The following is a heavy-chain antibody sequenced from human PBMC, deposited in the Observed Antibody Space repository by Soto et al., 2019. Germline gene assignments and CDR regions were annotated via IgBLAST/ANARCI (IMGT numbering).Heavy chain of an antibody. CDR3: ARSPREYCSSTSCYLYWFDP. J-gene: IGHJ5*02. Sequence: GASVKVSCKASGGTFSSYAISWVRQAPGQGLEWMGGIIPIFGTANYAQKFQGRVTITADESTSTAYMELSSLRSEDTAVYYCARSPREYCSSTSCYLYWFDPWGQGTLVTVSS. D-gene: IGHD2-2*01. V-gene: IGHV1-69*13. CDR1: GGTFSSYA. CDR2: IIPIFGTA.